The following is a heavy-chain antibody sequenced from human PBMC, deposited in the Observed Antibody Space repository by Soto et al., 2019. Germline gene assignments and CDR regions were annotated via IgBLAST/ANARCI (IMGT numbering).Heavy chain of an antibody. J-gene: IGHJ6*02. CDR3: ARDLSSMVRRDYYYYGMDV. CDR1: GGTFSSYA. Sequence: QVQLVQSGAEVKKPGSSVEVSCKASGGTFSSYAISWVRQAPGQGLEWMGGIIPIFDTANYAQKFQGRVTITADKSTSTAYMELSSLRSEDTAVYFCARDLSSMVRRDYYYYGMDVWGQGTTVTVSS. V-gene: IGHV1-69*06. CDR2: IIPIFDTA. D-gene: IGHD3-10*01.